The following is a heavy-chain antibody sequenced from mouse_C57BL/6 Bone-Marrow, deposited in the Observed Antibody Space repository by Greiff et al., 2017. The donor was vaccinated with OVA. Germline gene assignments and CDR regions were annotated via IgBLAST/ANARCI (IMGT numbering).Heavy chain of an antibody. CDR2: IYPRSGNT. CDR3: ARETMWLRRYFDV. D-gene: IGHD3-2*02. J-gene: IGHJ1*03. CDR1: GYTFTSYG. Sequence: QVQLQQSGAELARPGASVKLSCKASGYTFTSYGISWVKQRTGQGLEWIGEIYPRSGNTYYNEKFKGKATLTADKSSSTAYMELRSLTSEDSAVYFCARETMWLRRYFDVWGTGTTVTVSS. V-gene: IGHV1-81*01.